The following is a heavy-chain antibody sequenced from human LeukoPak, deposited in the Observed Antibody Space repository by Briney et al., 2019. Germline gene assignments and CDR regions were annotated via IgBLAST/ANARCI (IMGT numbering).Heavy chain of an antibody. CDR2: IYYSGST. Sequence: SETLSLTCTVSGGSISSHYWSWIRQPPGKGLEGIGYIYYSGSTNYNPSLKSRVTISVDTSKNQFSLKLSSVTAADTAVYYCASVPNIAYDYYVDVWCKGATVAVSS. V-gene: IGHV4-59*11. CDR3: ASVPNIAYDYYVDV. CDR1: GGSISSHY. D-gene: IGHD2/OR15-2a*01. J-gene: IGHJ6*03.